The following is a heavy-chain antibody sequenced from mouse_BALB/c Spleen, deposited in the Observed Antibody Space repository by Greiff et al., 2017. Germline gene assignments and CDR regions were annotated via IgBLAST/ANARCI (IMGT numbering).Heavy chain of an antibody. CDR2: IWAGGST. CDR3: ARDHYGNYDFDY. Sequence: VHLVESGPGLVAPSQSLSITCTVSGFSLTSYGVHWVRQPPGKGLEWLGVIWAGGSTNYNSALMSRLSISKDNSKSQVFLKMNSLQTDDTAMYYCARDHYGNYDFDYWGQGTTLTVSS. D-gene: IGHD2-1*01. J-gene: IGHJ2*01. V-gene: IGHV2-9*02. CDR1: GFSLTSYG.